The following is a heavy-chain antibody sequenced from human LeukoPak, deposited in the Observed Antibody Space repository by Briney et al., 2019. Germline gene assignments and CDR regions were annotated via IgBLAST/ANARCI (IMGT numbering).Heavy chain of an antibody. CDR2: IKEDGSEK. Sequence: PGESLRPSCAASGFTFSNHWMSWVRQAPGKGLEWVANIKEDGSEKYYVDSVKGRFTISRDNAKNSLYLQMNSLTAEDTAVYYCARTIRGYWGQGTLVTVSS. V-gene: IGHV3-7*01. J-gene: IGHJ4*02. D-gene: IGHD3-10*01. CDR1: GFTFSNHW. CDR3: ARTIRGY.